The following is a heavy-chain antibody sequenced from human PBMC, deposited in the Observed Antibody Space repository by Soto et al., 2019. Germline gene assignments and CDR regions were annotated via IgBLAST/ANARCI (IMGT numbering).Heavy chain of an antibody. CDR3: AREYCSGGTCYPRGNWFDP. CDR1: GGTFSTYA. Sequence: QVQLVQSGAAVKKPGSSVKVSCKASGGTFSTYAINWVRQAPGQGLEWMGGIIPFFGTANYAQKFQGRVTITADESTSTGYMELSSLRSEDTAVYYCAREYCSGGTCYPRGNWFDPWGQGTLVTVSS. CDR2: IIPFFGTA. D-gene: IGHD2-15*01. V-gene: IGHV1-69*12. J-gene: IGHJ5*02.